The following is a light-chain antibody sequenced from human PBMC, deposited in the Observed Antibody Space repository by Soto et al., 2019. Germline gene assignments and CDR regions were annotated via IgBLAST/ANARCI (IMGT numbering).Light chain of an antibody. CDR2: EVS. V-gene: IGLV2-23*02. J-gene: IGLJ1*01. Sequence: QSVLTQPASVSGSPGQSITISCTGTSGDVGSYSPVSWYQQLPGKAPKLIIYEVSKRPSGVSNRFSGSKSGNTASLTISGLQAEDEAEYYCSSYAGGDTFFLFGTGTKVTV. CDR3: SSYAGGDTFFL. CDR1: SGDVGSYSP.